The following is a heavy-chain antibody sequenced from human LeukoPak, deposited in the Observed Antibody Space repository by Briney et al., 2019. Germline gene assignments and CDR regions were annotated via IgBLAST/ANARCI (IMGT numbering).Heavy chain of an antibody. CDR1: GFTFSSYG. Sequence: PGESLRLSCAASGFTFSSYGMPWVRQAPGKGLEWVAVIWYDGSNKYYADSVKGRFTISRDNSKNTLFLQMNSLRPEDTAVYYCARDATFDIWGQGTMVTVSS. V-gene: IGHV3-33*01. J-gene: IGHJ3*02. CDR2: IWYDGSNK. CDR3: ARDATFDI.